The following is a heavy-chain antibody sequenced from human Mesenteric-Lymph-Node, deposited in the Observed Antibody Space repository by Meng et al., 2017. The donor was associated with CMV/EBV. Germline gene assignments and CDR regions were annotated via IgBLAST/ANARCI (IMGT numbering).Heavy chain of an antibody. D-gene: IGHD5-24*01. V-gene: IGHV4-4*02. CDR3: ARGGGLQVTISGTFDY. J-gene: IGHJ4*02. CDR1: GGSIRGNYW. CDR2: TYYGGNI. Sequence: SGGSIRGNYWWTWVRQPPGKAPEWIAETYYGGNINYNPSLKSRVTISVDTSKNQFSLKLSSVTAADTAVYYCARGGGLQVTISGTFDYWGQGTLVTVSS.